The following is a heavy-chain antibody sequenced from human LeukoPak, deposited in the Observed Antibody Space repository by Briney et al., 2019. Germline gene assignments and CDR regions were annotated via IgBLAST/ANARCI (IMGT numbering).Heavy chain of an antibody. J-gene: IGHJ3*02. Sequence: GGSLRLSCTASGFIFGDYAMSWFRQAPGKGLEWVGFIRSKAYGGTTEYAASVKGRFTISRDDSKSIAYLQVNSLKTEDTAVYYCTRVGYSYGYRAAFDIWGQGTMVTVSS. D-gene: IGHD5-18*01. CDR3: TRVGYSYGYRAAFDI. CDR1: GFIFGDYA. CDR2: IRSKAYGGTT. V-gene: IGHV3-49*03.